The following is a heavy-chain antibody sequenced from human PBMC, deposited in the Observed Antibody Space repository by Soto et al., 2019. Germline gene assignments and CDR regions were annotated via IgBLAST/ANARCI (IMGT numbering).Heavy chain of an antibody. CDR1: GFTFSSYA. Sequence: PGGSLRLSCAASGFTFSSYAMSWVRQAPGKGLEWVSAISGSGDNTYYADSVKGRFTISRDNSKSTLYLQMNSLRAEDTAVYYCAADVGGYIYGLARHWGPGTLVTVSS. D-gene: IGHD4-17*01. CDR2: ISGSGDNT. CDR3: AADVGGYIYGLARH. J-gene: IGHJ4*02. V-gene: IGHV3-23*01.